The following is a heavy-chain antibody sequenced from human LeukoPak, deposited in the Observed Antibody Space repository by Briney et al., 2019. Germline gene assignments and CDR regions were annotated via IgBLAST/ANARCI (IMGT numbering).Heavy chain of an antibody. CDR2: ISYDGSNK. CDR1: GFTFRSYA. D-gene: IGHD5-18*01. J-gene: IGHJ4*02. V-gene: IGHV3-30*04. Sequence: GGSLRLSCAASGFTFRSYAMHWVRQAPGKGLEWVAVISYDGSNKYYADSVKGRFTISRDNSKNTLYLQMNSLRAEDTAVYYCARVLSGGYSYGNIDYWGQGTLVTVSS. CDR3: ARVLSGGYSYGNIDY.